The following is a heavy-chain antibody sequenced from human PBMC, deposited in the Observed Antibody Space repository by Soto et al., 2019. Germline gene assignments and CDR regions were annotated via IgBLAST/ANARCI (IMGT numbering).Heavy chain of an antibody. CDR2: ISGSGGST. Sequence: EVQLLESGGGLVQPGGSLRLSCAASGFTFSSYAMSWVRQAPGKGLEWVSAISGSGGSTYYADSVKGRFTISRDNSKSTLYLQMNSLRAEDTAVYYCAKDRGAGGDSNHFQHWGQGTLVTVSS. CDR3: AKDRGAGGDSNHFQH. V-gene: IGHV3-23*01. CDR1: GFTFSSYA. D-gene: IGHD3-10*01. J-gene: IGHJ1*01.